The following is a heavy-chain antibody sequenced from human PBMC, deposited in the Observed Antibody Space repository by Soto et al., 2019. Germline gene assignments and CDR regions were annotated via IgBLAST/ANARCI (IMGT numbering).Heavy chain of an antibody. V-gene: IGHV1-69*06. CDR2: VIPIFGTA. CDR1: GGTFSSYA. D-gene: IGHD3-3*01. J-gene: IGHJ6*02. Sequence: SVKVSCKASGGTFSSYAISWVRQAPGQGLEWMGGVIPIFGTANYAQKFQGRVTITADKSTSTAYMELSSLRSEDTAVYYCARGQPPRLYDFWSGYSWDYYYYGMDVWGQGTTVTVSS. CDR3: ARGQPPRLYDFWSGYSWDYYYYGMDV.